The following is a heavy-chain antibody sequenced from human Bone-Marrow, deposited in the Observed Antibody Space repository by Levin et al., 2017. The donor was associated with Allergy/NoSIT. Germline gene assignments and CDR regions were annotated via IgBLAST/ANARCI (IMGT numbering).Heavy chain of an antibody. CDR2: INPNSGGT. V-gene: IGHV1-2*02. Sequence: ASVKVSCKASGYTFTGYYMHWVRQAPGQGLEWMGWINPNSGGTNYAQKFQGRVTMTRDTSISTAYMELSRLRSDDTAVYYCARDRMPGDYVDIVATTYYFDYWGQGTLVTVSS. CDR1: GYTFTGYY. D-gene: IGHD5-12*01. CDR3: ARDRMPGDYVDIVATTYYFDY. J-gene: IGHJ4*02.